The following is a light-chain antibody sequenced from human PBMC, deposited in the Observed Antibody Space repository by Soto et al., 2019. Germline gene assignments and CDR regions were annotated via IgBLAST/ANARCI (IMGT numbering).Light chain of an antibody. CDR3: QQYGGSPSIT. Sequence: EIVLTQSPGTLSLSPWEIATLSCRASQSIGSNWLAWYQQKPGQAPRLLIYTASRRATGIPDRFNGSGSGTNFTLTISRLAPEDFGVYYCQQYGGSPSITFGQGTRLEIK. J-gene: IGKJ5*01. V-gene: IGKV3-20*01. CDR1: QSIGSNW. CDR2: TAS.